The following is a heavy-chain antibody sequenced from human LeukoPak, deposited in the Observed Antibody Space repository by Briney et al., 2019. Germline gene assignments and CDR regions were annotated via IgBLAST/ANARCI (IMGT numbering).Heavy chain of an antibody. CDR2: INSNSRYI. V-gene: IGHV3-21*01. D-gene: IGHD6-19*01. CDR3: ARAPTFSGWFDY. Sequence: GGSLRLSCAASGFTFNYYSMNWVRQAPGKGLEWVSSINSNSRYIYYADSVKGRFTISRDNAKNSLYLQMNSLRVEDTAVYYCARAPTFSGWFDYWGQGTLVTVSS. CDR1: GFTFNYYS. J-gene: IGHJ4*02.